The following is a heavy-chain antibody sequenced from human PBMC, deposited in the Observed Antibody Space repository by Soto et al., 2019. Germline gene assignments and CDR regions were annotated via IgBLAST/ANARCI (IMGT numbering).Heavy chain of an antibody. Sequence: QVQLQESGPGLVKPSETLSLTCTVSGGSINSYYWSWIRQPPAKGLEWIGYIYYSGSTDFNPSLKSRVTISVDTSKNQFSLELTSVTAADTAVYYCARSGWYSRGYSYFHMDVWGRGTTVTVSS. CDR3: ARSGWYSRGYSYFHMDV. CDR2: IYYSGST. CDR1: GGSINSYY. D-gene: IGHD3-3*01. J-gene: IGHJ6*03. V-gene: IGHV4-59*01.